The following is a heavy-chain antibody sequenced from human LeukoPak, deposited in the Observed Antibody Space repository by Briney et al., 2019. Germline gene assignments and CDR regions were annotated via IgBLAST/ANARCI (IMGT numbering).Heavy chain of an antibody. V-gene: IGHV3-21*01. Sequence: GGSLRLSCAASGFTFSSYSMNWVRQAPGKGLEWVLSISSSSSYIYYADSVKGRFTISRDNAKNSLYLQMNSLRAEDTAVYYCARAKVAAAGTVDWFDPWGQGTLVTVSS. CDR3: ARAKVAAAGTVDWFDP. CDR2: ISSSSSYI. J-gene: IGHJ5*02. D-gene: IGHD6-13*01. CDR1: GFTFSSYS.